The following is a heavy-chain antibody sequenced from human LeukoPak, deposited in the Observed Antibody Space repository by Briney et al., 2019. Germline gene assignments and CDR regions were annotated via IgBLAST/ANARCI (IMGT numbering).Heavy chain of an antibody. Sequence: GASVTVSFTASGYTFTVYYMHWVRQAPGQGLEWMGRINPNSGGTNYAQKFQGRVTMTRDTSISTAYMELSRLRSDDTAVYYCAREKVDYDILTFDYYYYYGMDVWGQGTTVTVSS. D-gene: IGHD3-9*01. CDR1: GYTFTVYY. V-gene: IGHV1-2*06. CDR2: INPNSGGT. J-gene: IGHJ6*02. CDR3: AREKVDYDILTFDYYYYYGMDV.